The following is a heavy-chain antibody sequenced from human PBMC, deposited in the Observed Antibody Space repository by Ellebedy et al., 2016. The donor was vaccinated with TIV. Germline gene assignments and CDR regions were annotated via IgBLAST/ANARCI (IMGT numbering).Heavy chain of an antibody. J-gene: IGHJ3*02. V-gene: IGHV3-33*01. CDR1: GFTFSSYG. CDR2: IWYDGSNK. CDR3: TTGPVYAFEM. D-gene: IGHD1-1*01. Sequence: GGSLRLSCAASGFTFSSYGMHWVRQAPGKGLEWVAVIWYDGSNKYYADSVKGRFTISRDNSKNTLYLQMNSLRVEDTAVYYCTTGPVYAFEMWGQGTMVTVSS.